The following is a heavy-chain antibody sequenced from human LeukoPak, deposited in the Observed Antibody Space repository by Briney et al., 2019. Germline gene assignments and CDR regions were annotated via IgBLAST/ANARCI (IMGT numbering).Heavy chain of an antibody. CDR1: GGSISSYY. CDR3: ARGTTVTSFHFDY. D-gene: IGHD4-17*01. CDR2: IYYSGNT. V-gene: IGHV4-59*12. J-gene: IGHJ4*02. Sequence: SETLSLTCTVSGGSISSYYWSWTRQPPGKGQEWIGDIYYSGNTNYNPSLKSRVTMSVDTSKNQFSLKLSSVTAADTAVYYCARGTTVTSFHFDYWGQGTLVTVSS.